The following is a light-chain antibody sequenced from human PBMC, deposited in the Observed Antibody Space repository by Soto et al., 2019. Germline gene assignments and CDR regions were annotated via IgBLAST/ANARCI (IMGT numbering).Light chain of an antibody. V-gene: IGKV1-5*03. CDR1: QRISGS. CDR3: QQYNGYWT. J-gene: IGKJ1*01. Sequence: GDRVTITCRASQRISGSLAWYQQKPGKAPKLLIYEASNLKSGVPSRFSGSGSGTEYTLTISSLQPDDSASYYCQQYNGYWTFGQGTRAEIK. CDR2: EAS.